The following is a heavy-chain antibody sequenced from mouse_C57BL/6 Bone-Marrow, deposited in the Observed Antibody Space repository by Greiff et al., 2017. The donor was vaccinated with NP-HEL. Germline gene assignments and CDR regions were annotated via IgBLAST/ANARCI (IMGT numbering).Heavy chain of an antibody. D-gene: IGHD2-5*01. CDR1: GFTFSSYA. J-gene: IGHJ4*01. CDR2: ISDGGSYT. V-gene: IGHV5-4*01. Sequence: EVQVVESGGGLVKPGGSLKLSCAASGFTFSSYAMSWVRQTPEKRLEWVATISDGGSYTYYPDNVKGRFTVSRDNDKNNLYLQMSHLKSEDTAMYYCARDYSNSYYAMDYWGQGTSVTVSS. CDR3: ARDYSNSYYAMDY.